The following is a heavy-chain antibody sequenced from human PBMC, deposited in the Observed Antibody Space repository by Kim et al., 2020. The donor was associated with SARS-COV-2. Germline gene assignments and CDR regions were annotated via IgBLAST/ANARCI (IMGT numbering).Heavy chain of an antibody. Sequence: GGSLRLSCAASGFTFGDYAMHWVRQAPGKGLEWVSNITWNSDTIGYADSVKGRFTISRDNAKNSLYLQMNSLRAEDTALYYCVKGLGYSSGRGAVDIWGQGTMVTVAS. CDR3: VKGLGYSSGRGAVDI. CDR2: ITWNSDTI. CDR1: GFTFGDYA. J-gene: IGHJ3*02. D-gene: IGHD6-19*01. V-gene: IGHV3-9*01.